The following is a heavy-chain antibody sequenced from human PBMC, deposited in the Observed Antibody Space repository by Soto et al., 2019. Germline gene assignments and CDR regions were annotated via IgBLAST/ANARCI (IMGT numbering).Heavy chain of an antibody. D-gene: IGHD1-26*01. CDR3: ARGRDGYYPLGGY. J-gene: IGHJ4*02. Sequence: DVQLLESGGGLVQPGGSLRLSCAASGFTFSGSAFSWVRQAPGKGLEWVSAISASGGNTYYAVSVKGRFTISRDNSRNTLFLQMNILRSEDTAVYYCARGRDGYYPLGGYWGQGTLVTVSS. V-gene: IGHV3-23*01. CDR2: ISASGGNT. CDR1: GFTFSGSA.